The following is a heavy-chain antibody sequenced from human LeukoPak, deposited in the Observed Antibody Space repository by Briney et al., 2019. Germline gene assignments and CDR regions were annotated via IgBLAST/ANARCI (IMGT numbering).Heavy chain of an antibody. CDR2: ITWGRDNL. Sequence: PGGSLRLSCAVSGFIFDDYAMHWVRQAPGKGLEWVSGITWGRDNLACAASVKGRFTISRDNAKNSLYLQMNSLRAEDTAVYYCARDGALGYCSSTSCYDPGHAFDIWGQGTMVTVSS. CDR3: ARDGALGYCSSTSCYDPGHAFDI. D-gene: IGHD2-2*01. V-gene: IGHV3-9*01. J-gene: IGHJ3*02. CDR1: GFIFDDYA.